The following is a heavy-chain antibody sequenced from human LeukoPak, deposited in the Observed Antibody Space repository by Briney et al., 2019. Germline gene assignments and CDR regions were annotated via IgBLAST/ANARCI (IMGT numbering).Heavy chain of an antibody. CDR2: ISHSSSYI. J-gene: IGHJ4*02. V-gene: IGHV3-21*01. Sequence: GGSLRLSCAASGFTFSSYIMNCGRQAPGKGLEWVSSISHSSSYIYYADSVKGRFTISRDNAKNSLYLQMNSLRAEDTAVYYCARDLRFDYWGQGTLVTVSS. CDR3: ARDLRFDY. CDR1: GFTFSSYI.